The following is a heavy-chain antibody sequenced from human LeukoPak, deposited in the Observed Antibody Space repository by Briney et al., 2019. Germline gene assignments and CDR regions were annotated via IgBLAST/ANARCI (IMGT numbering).Heavy chain of an antibody. Sequence: GASVKVSCKASGYTFTGYYMHWVRPAPGQGLEWMGWINPNSGGTNYAQKFQGRVTMTRDTSISTAYMELSRLRSDDTAVYYCARVGVQLWELLIHYFDYWGQGTLVAVSS. J-gene: IGHJ4*02. CDR2: INPNSGGT. CDR3: ARVGVQLWELLIHYFDY. V-gene: IGHV1-2*02. CDR1: GYTFTGYY. D-gene: IGHD1-26*01.